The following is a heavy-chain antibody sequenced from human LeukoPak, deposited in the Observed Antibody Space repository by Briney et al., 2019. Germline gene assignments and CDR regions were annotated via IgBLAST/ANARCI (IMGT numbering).Heavy chain of an antibody. CDR1: GYTFTGYF. CDR3: ARGGYGYSSSWYVVNY. V-gene: IGHV1-2*02. CDR2: INPNSGGT. D-gene: IGHD6-13*01. Sequence: GASVKVSCKASGYTFTGYFMHWVRQAPGQGLEWMGWINPNSGGTNYAQKFQGRVTMTRDTSISTAYMELSRLRSDDTAVYYCARGGYGYSSSWYVVNYWGQGTLVTVSS. J-gene: IGHJ4*02.